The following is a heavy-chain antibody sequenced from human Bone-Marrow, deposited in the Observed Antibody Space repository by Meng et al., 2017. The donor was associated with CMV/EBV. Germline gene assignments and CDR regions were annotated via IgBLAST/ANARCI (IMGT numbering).Heavy chain of an antibody. CDR2: IWYDGSNK. J-gene: IGHJ4*02. D-gene: IGHD3-3*01. Sequence: GESLKISCAASGFTFSSYGMHWVRQAPGKGLEWVAVIWYDGSNKYNADSVKGRFTISRDNFKSTLYLQMNSLRAEDTAVYYCARQAGGDLNTSYDFWSGYYTEVYFDYWGQGTLVTVSS. CDR1: GFTFSSYG. CDR3: ARQAGGDLNTSYDFWSGYYTEVYFDY. V-gene: IGHV3-30*19.